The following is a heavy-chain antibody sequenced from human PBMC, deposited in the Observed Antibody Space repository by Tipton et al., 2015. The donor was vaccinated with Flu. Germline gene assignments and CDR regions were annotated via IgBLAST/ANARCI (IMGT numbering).Heavy chain of an antibody. Sequence: TLSLTCAVSGYSISSGYYWGWIRQPPGKGLEWIRSIYHSGSTYYNPSLKSRVTISVGTSKNQFSLKLSYVTAADTAVYYCAREAGADYFDYWGQGTLVTVSS. J-gene: IGHJ4*02. CDR3: AREAGADYFDY. V-gene: IGHV4-38-2*02. CDR1: GYSISSGYY. CDR2: IYHSGST.